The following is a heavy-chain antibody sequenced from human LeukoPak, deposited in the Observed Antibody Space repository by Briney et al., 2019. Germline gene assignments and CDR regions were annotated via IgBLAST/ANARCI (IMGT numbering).Heavy chain of an antibody. V-gene: IGHV3-11*04. CDR1: GFTFSDYY. D-gene: IGHD3-10*01. CDR2: ISHSGTTM. Sequence: GGSLRLSCAASGFTFSDYYMSWIRQAPGKGLEWVSYISHSGTTMYYADSVKGRFTISRDNAKNSLYLQLNSLRAEDTAVYYCARDLTYGSGRVYYMDVWGKGTTVTVSS. J-gene: IGHJ6*03. CDR3: ARDLTYGSGRVYYMDV.